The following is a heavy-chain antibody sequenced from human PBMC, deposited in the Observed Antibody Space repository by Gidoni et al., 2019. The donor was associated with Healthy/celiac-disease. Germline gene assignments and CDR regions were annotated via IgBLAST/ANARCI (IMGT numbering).Heavy chain of an antibody. Sequence: QVQLVESGGGVVQPGRSLRLSCAASGFTFSSYGMHWVRQAPGKGLEWVAVIWYDGSNKYYADSVKGRFTISRDNSKNTLYLQMNSLRAEDTAVYYCARENGVVPAAILDYWGQGTLVTVSS. D-gene: IGHD2-2*02. J-gene: IGHJ4*02. CDR1: GFTFSSYG. CDR3: ARENGVVPAAILDY. CDR2: IWYDGSNK. V-gene: IGHV3-33*01.